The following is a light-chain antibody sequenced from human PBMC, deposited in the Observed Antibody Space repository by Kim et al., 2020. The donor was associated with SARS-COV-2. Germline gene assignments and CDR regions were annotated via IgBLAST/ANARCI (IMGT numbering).Light chain of an antibody. V-gene: IGLV3-1*01. CDR1: KLGDKY. Sequence: SYELTQPPSVSVSPGQTASITCSGDKLGDKYACWYQQKPGQSPVLVIYQDSKRPSGIPERFSGSNSGNTATLTISGTQAMVGADYYCQAWDSSTLVVFGG. J-gene: IGLJ2*01. CDR3: QAWDSSTLVV. CDR2: QDS.